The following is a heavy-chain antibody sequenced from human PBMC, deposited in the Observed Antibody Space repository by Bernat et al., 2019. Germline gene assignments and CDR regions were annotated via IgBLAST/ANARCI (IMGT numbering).Heavy chain of an antibody. V-gene: IGHV4-39*01. CDR2: IYYSGST. D-gene: IGHD3-16*01. J-gene: IGHJ4*02. CDR3: ARPGVGVAYIWEVCY. CDR1: GGSISSSSYY. Sequence: QLQLQESGPGLVKPSETLSLTCTVSGGSISSSSYYWGWIRQPPGKGLEWIGSIYYSGSTYYNPSLKSRVTISVDTSKNQFSLKLSSVTAADTAVYYCARPGVGVAYIWEVCYWGPGTLVT.